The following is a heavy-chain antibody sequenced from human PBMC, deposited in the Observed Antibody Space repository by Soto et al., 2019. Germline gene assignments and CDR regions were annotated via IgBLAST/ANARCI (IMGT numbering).Heavy chain of an antibody. D-gene: IGHD1-26*01. J-gene: IGHJ4*02. CDR2: ISGSGGST. CDR1: GFTFSSYA. V-gene: IGHV3-23*01. Sequence: EVQLLESGGGLVQPGGFLRLSCAASGFTFSSYAMSWVRQAPGKGLEWVSAISGSGGSTYYADSVKGRFTISRDNSKNTLYLQMNSLRAEDTAVYYCAKDMAVSGSYPGALDYWGQGTLVTVSS. CDR3: AKDMAVSGSYPGALDY.